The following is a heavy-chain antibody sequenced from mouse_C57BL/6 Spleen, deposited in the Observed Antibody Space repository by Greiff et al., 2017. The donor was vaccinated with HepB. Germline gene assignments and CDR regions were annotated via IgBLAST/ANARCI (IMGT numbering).Heavy chain of an antibody. J-gene: IGHJ4*01. V-gene: IGHV1-52*01. D-gene: IGHD2-12*01. CDR3: ARELLSPYAMDY. CDR2: IDPSDSDT. CDR1: GYTFTSYW. Sequence: VQLQQPGAELVRPGSSVKLSCKASGYTFTSYWMHWVKQRPIQGLEWIGNIDPSDSDTHYNQKFKDKATLTVDKSSSTAYMQLSSLTSEDSAVYYCARELLSPYAMDYWGQGTSVTVSS.